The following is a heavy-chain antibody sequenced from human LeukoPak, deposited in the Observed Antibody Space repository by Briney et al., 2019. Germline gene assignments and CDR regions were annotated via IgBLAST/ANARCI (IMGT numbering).Heavy chain of an antibody. V-gene: IGHV3-53*01. D-gene: IGHD1-1*01. J-gene: IGHJ6*03. CDR1: GFTISSNY. CDR2: IYRGGST. CDR3: ARTVQLERPVPLRNYYYMDV. Sequence: GGSLRLSCAASGFTISSNYMSWVRQAPGKGLEWVSVIYRGGSTYYADSVKGRFTISRDNSKNTLYLQMNSLRAEDTAVYYCARTVQLERPVPLRNYYYMDVWGKGTTVTISS.